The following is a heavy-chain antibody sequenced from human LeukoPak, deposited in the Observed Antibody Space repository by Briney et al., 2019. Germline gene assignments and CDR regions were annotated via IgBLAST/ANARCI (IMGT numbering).Heavy chain of an antibody. CDR2: IISIFGTA. CDR3: ARGHVDTAMVRE. CDR1: GGTFSSYA. V-gene: IGHV1-69*05. Sequence: ASVKVSCKASGGTFSSYAISWVRQAPGQGLEWMGRIISIFGTANYAQKFQGRVTITTDESTSTAYMELSSLGSEDTAVYYCARGHVDTAMVREWGQGTLVTVSS. J-gene: IGHJ4*02. D-gene: IGHD5-18*01.